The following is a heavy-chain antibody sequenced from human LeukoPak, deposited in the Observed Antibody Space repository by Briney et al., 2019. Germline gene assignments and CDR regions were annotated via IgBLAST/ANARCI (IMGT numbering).Heavy chain of an antibody. J-gene: IGHJ3*02. D-gene: IGHD2-15*01. V-gene: IGHV1-2*02. CDR1: GYTFTGYY. CDR2: INPNSGGT. CDR3: ARDRCSGGSCPPGVDPFDI. Sequence: GASVKVSCKASGYTFTGYYMHWVRQAPGQGLEWMGWINPNSGGTNSAQKFQGRVTMTRDTSISTAYMELSRLRSDDTAVYYCARDRCSGGSCPPGVDPFDIWGQGTMVTVSS.